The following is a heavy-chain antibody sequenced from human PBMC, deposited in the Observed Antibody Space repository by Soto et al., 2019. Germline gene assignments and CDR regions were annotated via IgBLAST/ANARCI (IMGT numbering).Heavy chain of an antibody. CDR2: IYPGDSDS. Sequence: PGESLKFSCKGSGFTFTTHWIAWVRQMPGNSLEWMGIIYPGDSDSSYSPSFQGQVTISADKSINTAYLHWSSLKASDTAIYYCAKHEGYCSTTTCSNFDYWGQGTLVTASS. J-gene: IGHJ4*02. D-gene: IGHD2-2*01. V-gene: IGHV5-51*01. CDR1: GFTFTTHW. CDR3: AKHEGYCSTTTCSNFDY.